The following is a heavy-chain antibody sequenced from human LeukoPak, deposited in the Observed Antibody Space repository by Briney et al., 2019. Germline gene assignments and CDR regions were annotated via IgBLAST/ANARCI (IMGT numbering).Heavy chain of an antibody. V-gene: IGHV4-61*09. Sequence: SQTLSLTCNVSGGSISSGSYYWSWIRQPAGKGLEWIGHTYTSGSTSYNPSLQSRVSISVDTSKHQFSLKVTSVTAADTAVYYCARAGGDVGWYGTIDYWGQGTLVTVSS. J-gene: IGHJ4*02. CDR2: TYTSGST. CDR3: ARAGGDVGWYGTIDY. CDR1: GGSISSGSYY. D-gene: IGHD6-19*01.